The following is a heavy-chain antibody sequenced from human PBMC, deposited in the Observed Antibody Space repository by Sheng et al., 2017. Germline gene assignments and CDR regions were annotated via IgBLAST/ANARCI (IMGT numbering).Heavy chain of an antibody. D-gene: IGHD5-18*01. CDR1: GFTFSSYG. V-gene: IGHV3-30*02. Sequence: QVQLVESGGGVVQPGGSLRLSCAASGFTFSSYGMHWVRQAPGKGLEWVAFIRYDGSNKYYADSVKGRFTISRDNSKNTLYLQMNSLRAEDTAVYYCAKTKIQLCPLPDYWGQGTLVTVSS. CDR2: IRYDGSNK. J-gene: IGHJ4*02. CDR3: AKTKIQLCPLPDY.